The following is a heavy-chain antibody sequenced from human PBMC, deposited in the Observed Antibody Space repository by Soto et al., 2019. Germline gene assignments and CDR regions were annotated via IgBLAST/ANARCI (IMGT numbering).Heavy chain of an antibody. D-gene: IGHD2-2*01. CDR2: INAGNGNT. Sequence: QVQLVQSGAEEKKPGASVKVSCKASGYTFTSYAMHWVRQAPGQRLEWMGWINAGNGNTKYSQKFQGRVTITRDTXXSXAXXELSSLRSEETAVYYCAREAPGYCISTSCYGGFDPWGQGPLVTVSS. J-gene: IGHJ5*02. V-gene: IGHV1-3*05. CDR1: GYTFTSYA. CDR3: AREAPGYCISTSCYGGFDP.